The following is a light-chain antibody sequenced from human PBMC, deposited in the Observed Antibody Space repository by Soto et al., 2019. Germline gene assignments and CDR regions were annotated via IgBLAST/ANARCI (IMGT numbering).Light chain of an antibody. J-gene: IGKJ5*01. CDR2: GAS. Sequence: EIVLTQSPGTLSFSSGERATLSCRASQSVSSSYLAWYQQKPGQAPRLLIYGASSRATGIPDRFSGSGSGTDFTLTISRLEPEDFAVYYCQQYGSSPPITFGQGTRLEI. CDR1: QSVSSSY. CDR3: QQYGSSPPIT. V-gene: IGKV3-20*01.